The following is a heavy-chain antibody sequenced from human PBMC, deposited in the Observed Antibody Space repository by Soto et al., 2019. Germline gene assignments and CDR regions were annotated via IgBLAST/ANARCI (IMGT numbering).Heavy chain of an antibody. CDR2: MFNSGST. J-gene: IGHJ4*01. Sequence: SETLSLTCTVSGASISTYYWSWSRQPPGKGLEWIGYMFNSGSTNYNPSLRSRVTISVDTTKNQFSLNLSSVTAADTAVYYCASAMSYYVVDYWGYGTLPTV. D-gene: IGHD3-16*01. CDR3: ASAMSYYVVDY. CDR1: GASISTYY. V-gene: IGHV4-59*01.